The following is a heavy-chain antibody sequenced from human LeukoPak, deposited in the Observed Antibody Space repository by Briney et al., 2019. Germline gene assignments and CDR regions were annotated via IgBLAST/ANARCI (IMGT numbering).Heavy chain of an antibody. J-gene: IGHJ4*02. CDR1: GFTFSSYA. CDR3: ARDKSDYDSSGYYD. CDR2: ISYDGSNK. V-gene: IGHV3-30-3*01. Sequence: GGSLRLSCAASGFTFSSYAMHWVRQAPGKGLEWVAVISYDGSNKYYADSVKGRFTISRDNSKNTLYLQMNSLRAEDTAVYYCARDKSDYDSSGYYDWGQGTLGTVSS. D-gene: IGHD3-22*01.